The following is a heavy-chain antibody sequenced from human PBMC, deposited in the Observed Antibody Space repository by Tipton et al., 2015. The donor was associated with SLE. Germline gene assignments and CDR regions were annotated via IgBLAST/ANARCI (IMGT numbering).Heavy chain of an antibody. D-gene: IGHD5/OR15-5a*01. Sequence: TLSLTCSVSGGSLSIGYYYWSWIRQPAGKGLEWIGRVYASGSTHYNPSLNSRVIIAVDTSKNQFSLKLTSVTAADTAVYYCARESLSRLDYWGQGMLATVSS. CDR1: GGSLSIGYYY. V-gene: IGHV4-61*02. CDR2: VYASGST. J-gene: IGHJ4*02. CDR3: ARESLSRLDY.